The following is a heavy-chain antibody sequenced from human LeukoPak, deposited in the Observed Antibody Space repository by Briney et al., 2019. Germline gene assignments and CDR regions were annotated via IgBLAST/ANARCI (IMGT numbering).Heavy chain of an antibody. CDR2: IIPIFGTA. CDR3: ARVGVDTAMVTYYYFDY. V-gene: IGHV1-69*01. CDR1: GGTFSSYA. J-gene: IGHJ4*02. Sequence: SVKVSCKASGGTFSSYAISWVRQATGQGLEWMGGIIPIFGTANYAQKFQGRVTITADESTSTAYMELSSLRSEDTAVYYCARVGVDTAMVTYYYFDYWGQGTLVTVSS. D-gene: IGHD5-18*01.